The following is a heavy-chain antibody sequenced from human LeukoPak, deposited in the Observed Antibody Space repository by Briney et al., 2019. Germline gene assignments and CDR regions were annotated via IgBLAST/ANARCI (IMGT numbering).Heavy chain of an antibody. J-gene: IGHJ5*02. V-gene: IGHV3-23*01. Sequence: GGSLRLSCAASGFIFMSHAMSWVRQAPGKGLEWVSAISTTGGTTYYADSVKGRFTISRDNSKNTLYLQMNSLRAEDTAVYYCAQDQRGGGNYGWFDPWGQGTRVTVSS. D-gene: IGHD2-21*01. CDR2: ISTTGGTT. CDR3: AQDQRGGGNYGWFDP. CDR1: GFIFMSHA.